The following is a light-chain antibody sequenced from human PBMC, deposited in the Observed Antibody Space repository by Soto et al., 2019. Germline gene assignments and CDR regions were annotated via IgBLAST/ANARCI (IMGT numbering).Light chain of an antibody. V-gene: IGKV1-9*01. Sequence: IEFTQSPSSLSASIGDRVTITFRAGQGISTFLAWYQQTPRKAPKLLIYAASTLQSGVPSRFSGSGYGTDFTPTISSLQPEYFVIYYCEQLHRXPFTCGVATKV. CDR1: QGISTF. CDR3: EQLHRXPFT. CDR2: AAS. J-gene: IGKJ4*01.